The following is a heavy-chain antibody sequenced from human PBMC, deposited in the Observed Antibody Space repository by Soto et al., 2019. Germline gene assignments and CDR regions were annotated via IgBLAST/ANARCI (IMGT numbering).Heavy chain of an antibody. CDR1: GYIFTSYG. J-gene: IGHJ4*01. CDR2: SSAHNGDT. V-gene: IGHV1-18*01. Sequence: GASVKVSCKASGYIFTSYGISWVRQAPGQGLEWMGWSSAHNGDTKYAQMFQGRVTMTTDTSTSTAYMELRILRSDDTALYYCARARPRERYYLDYWG. D-gene: IGHD1-26*01. CDR3: ARARPRERYYLDY.